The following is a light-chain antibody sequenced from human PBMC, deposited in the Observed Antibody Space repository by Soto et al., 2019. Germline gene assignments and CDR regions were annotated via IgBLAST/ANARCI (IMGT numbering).Light chain of an antibody. CDR2: GAS. J-gene: IGKJ4*01. CDR3: QQHGTPLI. V-gene: IGKV3-20*01. CDR1: QAVSSFL. Sequence: EVGLTQSPGTLSLSPGERATLACRARQAVSSFLLARHQQKPGQAPRLLIYGASSRATGIPDRFSGSWSGTDLTLTVSRLEPEDVALYYCQQHGTPLIFGGGTKVEIK.